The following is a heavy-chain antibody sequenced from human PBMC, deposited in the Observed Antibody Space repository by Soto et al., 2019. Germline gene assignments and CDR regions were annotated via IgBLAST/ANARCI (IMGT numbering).Heavy chain of an antibody. Sequence: QLQLQESGPGLVKPSETLSLTCNVSGVSISDTSYYWGWIRQPPGKVVEWIVTVYFNGKTFYNPSLKSRLTISVDRSNNQISLTLTSVTAADTAVYYCARQASYWGQGTLVAVSS. V-gene: IGHV4-39*01. CDR2: VYFNGKT. CDR3: ARQASY. J-gene: IGHJ4*02. CDR1: GVSISDTSYY.